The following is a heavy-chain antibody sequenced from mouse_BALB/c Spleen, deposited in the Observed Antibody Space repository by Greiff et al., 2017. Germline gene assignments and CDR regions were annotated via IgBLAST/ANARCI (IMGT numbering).Heavy chain of an antibody. Sequence: QVQLQQSGPGLVAPSQSLSITCTVSGFSLTSYGVHWVRQPPGKGLEWLGVIWAGGSTNYNSALMSRLSISKDNSKSQVFLKMNSLQTDDTAMYYCAREGGYSNGPYWYFDVWGAGTTVTVSS. D-gene: IGHD2-5*01. V-gene: IGHV2-9*02. CDR3: AREGGYSNGPYWYFDV. CDR1: GFSLTSYG. CDR2: IWAGGST. J-gene: IGHJ1*01.